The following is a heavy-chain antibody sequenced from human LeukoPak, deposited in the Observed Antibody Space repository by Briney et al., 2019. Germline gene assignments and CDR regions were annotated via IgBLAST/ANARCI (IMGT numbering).Heavy chain of an antibody. CDR2: MNPNSGNT. CDR3: ARAHDPYYYYYYMDV. V-gene: IGHV1-8*01. J-gene: IGHJ6*03. CDR1: GYTFTSYD. Sequence: ASVKVSCKASGYTFTSYDINWARQATGQGLEWMGWMNPNSGNTGYAQKFQGRVTMTRNTSISTAYMELSSLRSEDTAVYYCARAHDPYYYYYYMDVWGKGTTVTVSS.